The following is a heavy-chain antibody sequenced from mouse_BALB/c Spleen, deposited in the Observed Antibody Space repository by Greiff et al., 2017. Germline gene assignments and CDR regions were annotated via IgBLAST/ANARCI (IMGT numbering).Heavy chain of an antibody. CDR2: INPGSGGT. Sequence: QVQLKESGAELVRPGTSVKVSCKASGYAFTNYLIEWVKQRPGQGLEWIGVINPGSGGTNYNEKFKGKATLTADKSSSTAYMQLSSLTSYDSAVYFCARQEGFDYGSSYAMDYWGQGTSVTVSS. CDR1: GYAFTNYL. CDR3: ARQEGFDYGSSYAMDY. J-gene: IGHJ4*01. V-gene: IGHV1-54*01. D-gene: IGHD1-1*01.